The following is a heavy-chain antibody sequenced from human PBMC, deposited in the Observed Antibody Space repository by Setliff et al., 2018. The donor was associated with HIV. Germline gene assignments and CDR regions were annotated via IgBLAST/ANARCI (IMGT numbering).Heavy chain of an antibody. V-gene: IGHV4-34*01. CDR2: INHSGST. D-gene: IGHD3-10*01. J-gene: IGHJ5*02. Sequence: PSETLSLTCAVYGESSSGYYWSWIRQPPGKGLEWIGEINHSGSTNYNPSLKSRVTISLDKSKNHFSLELRSVTAADTAVYYCARVITMVWTTFDPWGQGTLVTVSS. CDR1: GESSSGYY. CDR3: ARVITMVWTTFDP.